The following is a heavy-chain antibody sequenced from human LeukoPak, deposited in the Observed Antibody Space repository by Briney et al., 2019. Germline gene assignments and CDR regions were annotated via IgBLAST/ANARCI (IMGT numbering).Heavy chain of an antibody. J-gene: IGHJ5*02. Sequence: ASVKVSCKASGYTFTGYYMHWVRRAAGQGPGGMGRINPNSGGTNYAQKFQGRVTMTRDTSISTAYLELRRLRSGDTVVYYCARDPIAARPSNWFDPWGQGTLVTVSS. V-gene: IGHV1-2*05. CDR1: GYTFTGYY. D-gene: IGHD6-6*01. CDR3: ARDPIAARPSNWFDP. CDR2: INPNSGGT.